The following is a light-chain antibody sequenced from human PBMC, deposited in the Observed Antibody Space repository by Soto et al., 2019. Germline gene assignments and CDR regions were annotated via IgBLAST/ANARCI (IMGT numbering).Light chain of an antibody. CDR2: KAS. CDR1: QNIGRY. V-gene: IGKV1-5*03. Sequence: DIQMTQSPSTLSASVGDRVTNTCRASQNIGRYLAWYQQKPGQAPKLLIYKASTLESGVPSRFSGSGSGTEFTLAISSLQPDDFATYFCQQYNSYLYAFGQGTKLEIK. CDR3: QQYNSYLYA. J-gene: IGKJ2*01.